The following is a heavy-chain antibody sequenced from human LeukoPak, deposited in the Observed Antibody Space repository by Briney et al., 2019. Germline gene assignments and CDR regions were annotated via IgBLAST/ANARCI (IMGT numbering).Heavy chain of an antibody. CDR3: ARGGSSSSWYIDY. V-gene: IGHV3-30*03. D-gene: IGHD6-13*01. J-gene: IGHJ4*02. Sequence: GGSLRLSCAASGFTFNNYGMHWVRQAPGKGLEWVALISYDGSNKYYADSVKGRFTISRENAKISLYLQMNSLRAEDTAVYYCARGGSSSSWYIDYWGQGTLVTVSS. CDR2: ISYDGSNK. CDR1: GFTFNNYG.